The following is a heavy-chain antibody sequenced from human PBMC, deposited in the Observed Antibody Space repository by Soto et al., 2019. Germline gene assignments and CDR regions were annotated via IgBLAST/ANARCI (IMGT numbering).Heavy chain of an antibody. V-gene: IGHV5-10-1*01. Sequence: GESLKISCKGSGYSFTSYWISWVRQMPGKGLEWMGRIDPSDSYTNYSPSFQGHVTISADKSISTAYLQWSSLKASDTAMYYCARRKPYYYDSSGTTDYWGQGTLVTVSS. CDR3: ARRKPYYYDSSGTTDY. J-gene: IGHJ4*02. D-gene: IGHD3-22*01. CDR1: GYSFTSYW. CDR2: IDPSDSYT.